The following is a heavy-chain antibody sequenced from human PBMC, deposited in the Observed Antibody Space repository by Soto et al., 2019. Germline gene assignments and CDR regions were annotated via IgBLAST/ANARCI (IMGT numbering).Heavy chain of an antibody. CDR3: TTDQRSYDAFDI. Sequence: GGSLRLSCAASGFTFSNAWMSWVRQAPGKGLEWVGRIKSKTDGGTTDYAAPVKGRFTISRDDSKNTLYLQMNSLKTEDTAVYYCTTDQRSYDAFDIWGQGTMVTVSS. J-gene: IGHJ3*02. CDR2: IKSKTDGGTT. D-gene: IGHD1-26*01. CDR1: GFTFSNAW. V-gene: IGHV3-15*01.